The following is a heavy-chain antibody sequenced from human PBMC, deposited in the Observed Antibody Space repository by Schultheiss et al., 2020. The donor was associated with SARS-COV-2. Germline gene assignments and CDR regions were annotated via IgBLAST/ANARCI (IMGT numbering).Heavy chain of an antibody. D-gene: IGHD3-3*01. Sequence: GGSLRLSCAASGFTFSSHWMHWVRQAPGKGLVWVSRINTDGSSISYADSVEGRFTISRDNAKNTLYLQMNSLRAEDTAVYYCARIPRYYDFWSGYYNYWYFDLWGRGTLVTVSS. J-gene: IGHJ2*01. CDR3: ARIPRYYDFWSGYYNYWYFDL. CDR2: INTDGSSI. CDR1: GFTFSSHW. V-gene: IGHV3-74*01.